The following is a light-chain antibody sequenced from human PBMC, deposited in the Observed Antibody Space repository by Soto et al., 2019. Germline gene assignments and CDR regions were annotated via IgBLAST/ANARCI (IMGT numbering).Light chain of an antibody. CDR1: STDVVSYNR. CDR2: EAS. J-gene: IGLJ1*01. V-gene: IGLV2-18*01. Sequence: QSALTQPPSVSGSPGQSVTISCTGTSTDVVSYNRVSWYQQPPGTAPKLIIYEASNRPSGVPDRFSGSKSGNTASLTISGLQAADEADYYCSLYTSENTYVFGTGTKLTVL. CDR3: SLYTSENTYV.